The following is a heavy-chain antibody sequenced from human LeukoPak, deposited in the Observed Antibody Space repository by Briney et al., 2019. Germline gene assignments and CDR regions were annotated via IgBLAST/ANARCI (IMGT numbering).Heavy chain of an antibody. Sequence: HTGGSLRLSCAASGFTFSSYAMHWVRQAPGKGLEWVAVISYDGSNKYYADSVKGRFTISRDNSKNTLYPQMNSLRAEDTAVYYCARDSLYSSSYFDYWGQGTLVTVSS. V-gene: IGHV3-30*04. CDR3: ARDSLYSSSYFDY. CDR1: GFTFSSYA. CDR2: ISYDGSNK. J-gene: IGHJ4*02. D-gene: IGHD6-13*01.